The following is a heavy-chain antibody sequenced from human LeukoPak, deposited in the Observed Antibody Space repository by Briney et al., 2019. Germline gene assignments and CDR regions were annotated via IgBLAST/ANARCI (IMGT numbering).Heavy chain of an antibody. D-gene: IGHD1-26*01. CDR3: AREWENDLRFDP. CDR1: GGTFSSYA. CDR2: IIPIFGTA. V-gene: IGHV1-69*13. J-gene: IGHJ5*02. Sequence: LGASVKVSCKASGGTFSSYAISWVRQAPGRGLEWMGGIIPIFGTANYAQKFQGRVTITADESTSTAYMELSSLRSEDTAVYYCAREWENDLRFDPWGQGTLVTVSS.